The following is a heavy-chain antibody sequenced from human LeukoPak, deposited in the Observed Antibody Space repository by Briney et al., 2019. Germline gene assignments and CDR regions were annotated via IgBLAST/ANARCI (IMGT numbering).Heavy chain of an antibody. Sequence: GGSLRLSCAASGFTFSSYSMNWVRQAPGKGLEWVSYISSSSSTIYYADSVKGRFTIPRDNAKNSLYLQMNSLRAEDTAVYYCAKEGPATRVVVINWGQGTLVTVSS. V-gene: IGHV3-48*01. D-gene: IGHD3-22*01. J-gene: IGHJ4*02. CDR3: AKEGPATRVVVIN. CDR2: ISSSSSTI. CDR1: GFTFSSYS.